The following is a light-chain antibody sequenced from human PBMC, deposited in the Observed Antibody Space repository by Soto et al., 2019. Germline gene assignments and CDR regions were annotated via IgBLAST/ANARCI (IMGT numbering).Light chain of an antibody. V-gene: IGKV3-20*01. J-gene: IGKJ1*01. CDR3: QQYGSSPTWT. CDR1: QSVSSSY. CDR2: GAS. Sequence: EIGLTQSPGTLSLSPGERATLSCRASQSVSSSYLAWYQQKPGQAPRLLIYGASSRATGIPDRFSGSGSGTDFTLTISRLEPGDSAVYYCQQYGSSPTWTFGQGTKVDVK.